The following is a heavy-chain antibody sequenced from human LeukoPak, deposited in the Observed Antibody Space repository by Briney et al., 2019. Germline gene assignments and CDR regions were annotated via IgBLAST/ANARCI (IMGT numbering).Heavy chain of an antibody. J-gene: IGHJ4*02. D-gene: IGHD4-17*01. CDR2: VSYDGDNE. V-gene: IGHV3-30-3*01. Sequence: GGSLRLSCAASGFTFTNYAIHWVRQAPGKGLEWVAVVSYDGDNEHYADSVKGRFTISRDNAKNSLYLQMNSLRDEDTAVYYCARDSGNDYGDYFGYWGQGTLVTVSS. CDR1: GFTFTNYA. CDR3: ARDSGNDYGDYFGY.